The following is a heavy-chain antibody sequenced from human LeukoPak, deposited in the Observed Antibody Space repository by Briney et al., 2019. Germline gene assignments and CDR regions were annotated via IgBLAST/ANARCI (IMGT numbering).Heavy chain of an antibody. CDR1: GYTFTSYH. CDR3: ARAGSYYDSSGYSVGNAFDI. CDR2: INPSGGST. V-gene: IGHV1-46*01. Sequence: ASVKVSCKASGYTFTSYHMHWVRQAPGQGLEWMGIINPSGGSTSYAQKFQGRVTMTRDMSTSTVYMELSSLRSEDTAVYYCARAGSYYDSSGYSVGNAFDIWGQGTMVTVSS. J-gene: IGHJ3*02. D-gene: IGHD3-22*01.